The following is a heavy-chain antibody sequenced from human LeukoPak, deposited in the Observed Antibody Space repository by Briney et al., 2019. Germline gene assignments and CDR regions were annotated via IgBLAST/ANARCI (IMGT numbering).Heavy chain of an antibody. V-gene: IGHV1-18*01. J-gene: IGHJ6*03. CDR1: GYNFITIA. CDR2: SSAYNGEG. Sequence: ASVKVSCQASGYNFITIATSWLRQAPGQGLEWMGWSSAYNGEGNFVQKFQGRVTMTTDTSTNTAYMELRSLRYDDTAVYYCARGGPWVVATINDYYLDVWGKGTTVTVSS. D-gene: IGHD5-24*01. CDR3: ARGGPWVVATINDYYLDV.